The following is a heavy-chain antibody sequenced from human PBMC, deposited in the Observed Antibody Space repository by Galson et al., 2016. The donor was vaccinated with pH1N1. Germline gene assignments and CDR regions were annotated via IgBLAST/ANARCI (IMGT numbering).Heavy chain of an antibody. D-gene: IGHD6-19*01. CDR2: ISGGGTI. CDR1: GFTFRSYA. CDR3: AKDKRSGWSVVGGFMDH. J-gene: IGHJ4*02. V-gene: IGHV3-23*01. Sequence: LRLSCAVSGFTFRSYAMNWVRRAPGKGPEWVSVISGGGTIHYADSVRGRFTISRDNSNNTVYLQMNSLRAEDTGVYYCAKDKRSGWSVVGGFMDHWGQGTLVTVSS.